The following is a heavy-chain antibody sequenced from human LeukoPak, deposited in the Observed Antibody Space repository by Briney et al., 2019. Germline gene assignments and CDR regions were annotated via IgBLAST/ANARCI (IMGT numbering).Heavy chain of an antibody. CDR2: ISTRSTCI. Sequence: TGGSLRLSCAASGFTFSNYNMNWVRQAPGKGLEWVSCISTRSTCIYYADSVKGRFTISRDNAKNSLYLQMNSLRADDTAVYYCAREEEWYASGTYYKGFDSWGQGTLVTVSS. CDR3: AREEEWYASGTYYKGFDS. J-gene: IGHJ4*02. V-gene: IGHV3-21*01. CDR1: GFTFSNYN. D-gene: IGHD3-10*01.